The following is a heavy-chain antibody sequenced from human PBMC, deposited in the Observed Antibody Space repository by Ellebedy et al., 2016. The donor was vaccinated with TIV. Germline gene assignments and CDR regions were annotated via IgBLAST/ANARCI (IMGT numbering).Heavy chain of an antibody. J-gene: IGHJ6*03. V-gene: IGHV1-69*13. CDR1: GYTFTGYY. D-gene: IGHD2-2*02. CDR2: IIPIFSTA. CDR3: ARGGEVVPAAIPHYYYYYYMDV. Sequence: SVKVSXXASGYTFTGYYMHWVRQAPGQGLEWMGGIIPIFSTANYAQKFQGRVTITADESTSTAYMELSSLRSEDTAVYYCARGGEVVPAAIPHYYYYYYMDVWGKGTTVTVSS.